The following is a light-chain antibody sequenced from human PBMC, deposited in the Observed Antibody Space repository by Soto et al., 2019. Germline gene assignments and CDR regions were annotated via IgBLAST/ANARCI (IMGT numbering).Light chain of an antibody. J-gene: IGKJ2*03. CDR3: QQYGNGNSPRYS. Sequence: EIVLTQSPGTLSLSLGERATLSCRASQSVSSNYLAWYQQKPGQAPRLLIYGTSSRATGIPDRFSGSGSRTDFTLSISRLEPEDFAVYYCQQYGNGNSPRYSFGQGPRLQIK. V-gene: IGKV3-20*01. CDR2: GTS. CDR1: QSVSSNY.